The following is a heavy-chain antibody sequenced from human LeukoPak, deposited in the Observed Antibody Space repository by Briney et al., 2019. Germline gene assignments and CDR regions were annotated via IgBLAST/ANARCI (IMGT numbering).Heavy chain of an antibody. CDR1: GFTFSSYS. Sequence: GGSLRLSCAASGFTFSSYSMNWVRQAPGKGLEWVSSISSSSSYIYYADSVKGRFTISRDNAKNSLYLQMNSLRAEDTAVYYCAKVLPNYGDYVVLIDYWGQGTLVTVSS. J-gene: IGHJ4*02. D-gene: IGHD4-17*01. CDR3: AKVLPNYGDYVVLIDY. V-gene: IGHV3-21*01. CDR2: ISSSSSYI.